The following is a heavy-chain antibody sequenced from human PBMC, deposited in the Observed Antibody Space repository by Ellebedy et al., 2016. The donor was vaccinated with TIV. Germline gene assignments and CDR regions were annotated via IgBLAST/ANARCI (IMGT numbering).Heavy chain of an antibody. V-gene: IGHV3-30-3*01. Sequence: GGSLRLSXAASGFSFSTYAMHWVRQAPGKGLEWVAVISYDATNKYYANSVKGRFTISRDNSKNTLYLQMNSLRAEDTAVYYCAREGHSGSEGAFDIWGQGTMVTVSS. CDR2: ISYDATNK. CDR1: GFSFSTYA. D-gene: IGHD1-26*01. J-gene: IGHJ3*02. CDR3: AREGHSGSEGAFDI.